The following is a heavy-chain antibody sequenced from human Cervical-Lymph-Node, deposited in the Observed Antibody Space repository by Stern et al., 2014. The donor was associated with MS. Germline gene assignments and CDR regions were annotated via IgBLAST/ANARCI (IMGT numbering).Heavy chain of an antibody. CDR1: GFLLSTSGMR. Sequence: QVTLKESGPALVKPTQTLTLTCTFSGFLLSTSGMRVSWIRQPPGKALEWLARIDWDDDKFYSTSLKTRLTISKDTSKNQVVLTMTNMDPVDTATYYCARHSSEGAFDIWGQGTMVTVSS. V-gene: IGHV2-70*04. D-gene: IGHD6-25*01. CDR2: IDWDDDK. J-gene: IGHJ3*02. CDR3: ARHSSEGAFDI.